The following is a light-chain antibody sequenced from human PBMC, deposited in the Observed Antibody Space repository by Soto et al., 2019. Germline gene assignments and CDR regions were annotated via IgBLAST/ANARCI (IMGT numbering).Light chain of an antibody. V-gene: IGLV2-8*01. CDR3: SSYAGTNIVI. J-gene: IGLJ2*01. Sequence: QSALTQPPSASGSPGQSVTISCTGTSSDVGGYNFVSWYQQHPGKAPKLIIYEVTQRPSGVPDRFSGSKSGNTASLAVSGLQGEDEADYNCSSYAGTNIVILGGGTKVTVL. CDR2: EVT. CDR1: SSDVGGYNF.